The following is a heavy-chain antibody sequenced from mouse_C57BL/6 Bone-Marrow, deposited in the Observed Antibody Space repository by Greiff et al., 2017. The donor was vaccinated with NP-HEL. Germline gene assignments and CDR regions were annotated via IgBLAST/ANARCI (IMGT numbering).Heavy chain of an antibody. V-gene: IGHV1-81*01. D-gene: IGHD2-3*01. CDR3: EDGYYGAY. J-gene: IGHJ3*01. Sequence: QVQLQQSGAELARPGASVKLSCKASGYTFTSYGISWVKQRTGQGIEWIGEIYPRSGNTYYNEKFKGKATLTADKSSSTAYMELRSLTSEDSAVYFCEDGYYGAYWGQGTLVTVSA. CDR1: GYTFTSYG. CDR2: IYPRSGNT.